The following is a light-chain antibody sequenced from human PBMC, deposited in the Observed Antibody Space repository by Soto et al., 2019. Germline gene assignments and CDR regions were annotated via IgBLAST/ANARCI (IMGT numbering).Light chain of an antibody. CDR1: QRVSSN. CDR3: QQYNNWPPWT. Sequence: EIVMTQSPATLSVSPGERATLSCRASQRVSSNLAWYQQKPGQAPRRLIYGASTRATGIPARFSGSGSGTEFNLTISSLQSEDFAVYYCQQYNNWPPWTFGPGTKVEIK. V-gene: IGKV3-15*01. CDR2: GAS. J-gene: IGKJ1*01.